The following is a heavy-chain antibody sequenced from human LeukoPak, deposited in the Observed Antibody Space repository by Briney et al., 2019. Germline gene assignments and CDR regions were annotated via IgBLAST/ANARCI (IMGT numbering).Heavy chain of an antibody. CDR2: ISAYNGNT. J-gene: IGHJ5*02. V-gene: IGHV1-18*04. CDR3: ARVWRAVAGTPEDWFDP. CDR1: GYTFTGYY. D-gene: IGHD6-19*01. Sequence: ASVKVSCKASGYTFTGYYMHWVRQAPGQGLEWMGWISAYNGNTNYAQKLQGRVTMTTDTSTSTAYTELRSLRSDDTAVYYCARVWRAVAGTPEDWFDPWGQGTLVTVSS.